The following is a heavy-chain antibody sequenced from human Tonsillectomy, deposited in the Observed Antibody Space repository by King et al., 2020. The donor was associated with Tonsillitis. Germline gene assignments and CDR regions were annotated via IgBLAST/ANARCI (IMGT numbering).Heavy chain of an antibody. CDR3: ARVSLTYCSGTSCYAYYYYGMDV. V-gene: IGHV1-8*01. D-gene: IGHD2-2*01. J-gene: IGHJ6*02. Sequence: VQLVESGAEVKKPGASVKVSCKASGYTFTSYDVNWVRQATGQGLEWMGWMNPNSGNTGYAQKFQGRVTMTRNTSISTAYMELSSLRSEDAAVHYCARVSLTYCSGTSCYAYYYYGMDVWGQGTTVTVSS. CDR2: MNPNSGNT. CDR1: GYTFTSYD.